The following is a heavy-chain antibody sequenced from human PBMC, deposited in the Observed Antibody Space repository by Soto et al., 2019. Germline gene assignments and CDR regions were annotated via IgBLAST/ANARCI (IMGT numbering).Heavy chain of an antibody. CDR3: AKEVATVGRPRFDY. J-gene: IGHJ4*02. CDR2: ISGRDSGT. D-gene: IGHD6-13*01. Sequence: EVQLLESGGGLVQPGGSLRLYCAASGFTFSIYAMSWVRQAPGKGLEWVSGISGRDSGTFYADSVKGRFTISRDNSKNTLSLQMNSLRAEDTAVYYCAKEVATVGRPRFDYWGQGTLVTVSS. CDR1: GFTFSIYA. V-gene: IGHV3-23*01.